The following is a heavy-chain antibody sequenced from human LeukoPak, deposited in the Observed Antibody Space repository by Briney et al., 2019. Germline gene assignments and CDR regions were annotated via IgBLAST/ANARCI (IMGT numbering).Heavy chain of an antibody. V-gene: IGHV1-46*01. CDR1: GYTSTSYY. CDR2: INPSGGST. CDR3: ARAGYDSSGYYRLID. Sequence: GASVKVSCKASGYTSTSYYMHWVRQAPGQGLEWMGIINPSGGSTSYAQKFQGRVTMTRDTSTSTVYMELSSLRSEDTAVYYCARAGYDSSGYYRLIDWGQGTLVTVSS. D-gene: IGHD3-22*01. J-gene: IGHJ4*02.